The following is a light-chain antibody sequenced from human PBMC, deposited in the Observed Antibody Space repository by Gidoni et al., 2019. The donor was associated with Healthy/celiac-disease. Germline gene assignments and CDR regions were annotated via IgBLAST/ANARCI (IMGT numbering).Light chain of an antibody. CDR2: DAS. CDR3: QQYDNLPCS. Sequence: IQMTQSPSSLSASVGDRVTITCQASQDISNYLNWYQQKPGKATKLLIYDASNLETGVPSRFSGSGSGTDFTFTISSLQPEDIATYYCQQYDNLPCSFGQGTKLEIK. V-gene: IGKV1-33*01. CDR1: QDISNY. J-gene: IGKJ2*04.